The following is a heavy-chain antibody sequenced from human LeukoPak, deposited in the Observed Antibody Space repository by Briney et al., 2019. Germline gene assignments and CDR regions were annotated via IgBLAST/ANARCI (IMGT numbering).Heavy chain of an antibody. D-gene: IGHD3-3*01. J-gene: IGHJ5*02. V-gene: IGHV4-34*01. Sequence: SETLSLTCAVYGGSFSGYYWSWIRQPPGKGLEWIGEINHSGSTNYNPSLKSRVTISVDTSKNQFSLKLSSVTAADTAVYFCARSYYDVRTGYSSLWFAPWGPGTQVTVSS. CDR3: ARSYYDVRTGYSSLWFAP. CDR2: INHSGST. CDR1: GGSFSGYY.